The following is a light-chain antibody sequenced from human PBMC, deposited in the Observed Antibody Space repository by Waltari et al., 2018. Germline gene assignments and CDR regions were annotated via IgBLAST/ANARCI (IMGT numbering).Light chain of an antibody. CDR3: SSWTTSDTRKVI. CDR2: DVT. Sequence: QSALTQPASVSGSPGQSITISCTGTSGDVVGYDYLSWYQQHPGKAPKLVIYDVTNRPSGISDRFSGSKSGTTASLSISGLQAEDEADYFCSSWTTSDTRKVIFGGGTKLTVL. J-gene: IGLJ2*01. V-gene: IGLV2-14*03. CDR1: SGDVVGYDY.